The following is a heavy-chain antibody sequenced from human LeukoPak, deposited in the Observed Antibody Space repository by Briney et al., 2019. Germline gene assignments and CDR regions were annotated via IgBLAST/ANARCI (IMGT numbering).Heavy chain of an antibody. J-gene: IGHJ4*02. CDR3: AKSDTPWGSWYYFDS. Sequence: GGSLRLSCAVSGSTFRNYGMSWVRQAPGKGLEWVSSINNSGGATYYADSVKGRFTISRDNSKNTLYLQMNSLRVEDTAVYYCAKSDTPWGSWYYFDSWGQGTLVTVSS. V-gene: IGHV3-23*01. CDR1: GSTFRNYG. D-gene: IGHD6-13*01. CDR2: INNSGGAT.